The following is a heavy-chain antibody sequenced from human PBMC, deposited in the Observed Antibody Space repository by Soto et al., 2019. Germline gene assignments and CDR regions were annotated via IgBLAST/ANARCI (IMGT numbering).Heavy chain of an antibody. J-gene: IGHJ5*02. Sequence: ESGGGVVQPGRSLRLSCAASGFSFSSYDMHWVRQAPGEGLEWVAVISFTGSRQNYADSVKGRFTVSRDNSKNTLYLLMNSLRPDDTAVYYCAHLGGAWGVEADPWGQGTLVTVSS. CDR2: ISFTGSRQ. D-gene: IGHD2-15*01. V-gene: IGHV3-30*03. CDR1: GFSFSSYD. CDR3: AHLGGAWGVEADP.